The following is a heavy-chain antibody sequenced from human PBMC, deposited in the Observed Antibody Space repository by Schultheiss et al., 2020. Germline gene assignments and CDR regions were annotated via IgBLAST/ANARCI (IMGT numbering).Heavy chain of an antibody. D-gene: IGHD6-6*01. Sequence: GGSLRLSCAASGFTFSSYGMHWVRQAPGKGLEWVAVIWYDGSNKYYADSVKGRFTISRDNAKNSLYLQMNSLRAEDTALYYCAKDTYSSSSFFDYWGQGTLVTVSS. CDR1: GFTFSSYG. CDR2: IWYDGSNK. J-gene: IGHJ4*02. V-gene: IGHV3-33*03. CDR3: AKDTYSSSSFFDY.